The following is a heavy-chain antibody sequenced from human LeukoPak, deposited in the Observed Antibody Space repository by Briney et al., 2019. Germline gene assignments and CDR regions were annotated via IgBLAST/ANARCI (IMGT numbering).Heavy chain of an antibody. CDR1: GFSFSSYD. J-gene: IGHJ6*04. CDR2: IGTAGDT. Sequence: PGGSLRLSCAACGFSFSSYDMHWVRHATGKGLEWVSGIGTAGDTYYLGSVKGQFTISREIAKNTLYLQMKSLRAEDTAVYYCAELGITMIGGVWGKGTTVTISS. V-gene: IGHV3-13*03. D-gene: IGHD3-10*02. CDR3: AELGITMIGGV.